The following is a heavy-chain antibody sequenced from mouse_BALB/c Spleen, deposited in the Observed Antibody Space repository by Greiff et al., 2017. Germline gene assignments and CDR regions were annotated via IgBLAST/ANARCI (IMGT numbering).Heavy chain of an antibody. CDR2: ISSGGST. CDR1: GFTFSSYA. J-gene: IGHJ4*01. D-gene: IGHD1-1*01. V-gene: IGHV5-6-5*01. CDR3: ARGAYYGSSYAMDY. Sequence: EVHLVESGGGLVKPGGSLKLSCAASGFTFSSYAMSWVRQTPEKRLEWVASISSGGSTYYPDSVKGRFTISRDNARNILYLQMSSLRSEDTAMYYCARGAYYGSSYAMDYWGQGTSVTVSS.